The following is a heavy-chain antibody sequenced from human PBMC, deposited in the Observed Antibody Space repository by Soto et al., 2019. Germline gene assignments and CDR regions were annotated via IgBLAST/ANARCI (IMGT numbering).Heavy chain of an antibody. CDR3: ARDESSYGQLDY. CDR2: IYYSGST. CDR1: GGSISSGGYY. D-gene: IGHD2-2*01. Sequence: QVQLQESGPGLMKPSQTLSLTCTVSGGSISSGGYYWSWIRQHPGKGLEWIGYIYYSGSTYYNPSLKSRVTISVDTSKNQFSLRLSSVTAADTAVYYCARDESSYGQLDYWGQGTLVTVSS. J-gene: IGHJ4*02. V-gene: IGHV4-31*03.